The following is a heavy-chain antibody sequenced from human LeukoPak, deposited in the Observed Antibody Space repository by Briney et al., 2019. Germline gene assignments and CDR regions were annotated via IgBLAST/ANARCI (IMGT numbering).Heavy chain of an antibody. Sequence: GRSLRLSCAASGFTFSSYAVHWVRQAPGKGLEWVAVISYDGSNKYYADSVKGRFTISRDNSKNTLYLQMNSLRAEDTAVYYCASDYGSGSYYNVPDYWGQGTLVTVSS. V-gene: IGHV3-30-3*01. CDR1: GFTFSSYA. J-gene: IGHJ4*02. CDR2: ISYDGSNK. D-gene: IGHD3-10*01. CDR3: ASDYGSGSYYNVPDY.